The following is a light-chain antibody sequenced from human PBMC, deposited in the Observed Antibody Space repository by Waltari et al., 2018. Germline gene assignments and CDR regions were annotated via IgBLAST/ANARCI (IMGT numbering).Light chain of an antibody. Sequence: SYVLTQPPSVSVAPGKPARIPCVLNDIASRTSNWYQQKPGQAPVLVVYGDTDRPSGIPERFFGSTSGNSATLTISRVEAGDEDDYYCQVWVSRTDHYVFGTGTKVTVL. CDR3: QVWVSRTDHYV. J-gene: IGLJ1*01. V-gene: IGLV3-21*03. CDR1: DIASRT. CDR2: GDT.